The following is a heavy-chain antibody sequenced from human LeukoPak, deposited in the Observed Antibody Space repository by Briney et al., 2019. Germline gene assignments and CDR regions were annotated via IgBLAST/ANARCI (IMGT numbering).Heavy chain of an antibody. CDR1: GYKLSDYE. Sequence: SATLLCKASGYKLSDYEIKWVRQATGRGLEWMGLMNPKSGSAAYAPRFQGKVTMTRNTSISMAYLELSSLKSEDTAVYYCARGTLYWGQGTLVTVSS. CDR2: MNPKSGSA. CDR3: ARGTLY. V-gene: IGHV1-8*01. J-gene: IGHJ4*02.